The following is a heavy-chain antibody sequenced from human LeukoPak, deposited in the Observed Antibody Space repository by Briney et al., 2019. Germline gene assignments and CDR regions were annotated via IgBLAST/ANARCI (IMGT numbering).Heavy chain of an antibody. J-gene: IGHJ6*02. CDR3: ARGAFYDSSGSYGMHV. CDR2: INSDGSST. Sequence: GGSLRLSCAASGFTFSSYWMHWVRQAPGKGLVWVSRINSDGSSTSYADSVKGRFTISRDNAKNTLYLQMNSLRAEDTAVYYCARGAFYDSSGSYGMHVWGQGTTVTVSS. CDR1: GFTFSSYW. V-gene: IGHV3-74*01. D-gene: IGHD3-22*01.